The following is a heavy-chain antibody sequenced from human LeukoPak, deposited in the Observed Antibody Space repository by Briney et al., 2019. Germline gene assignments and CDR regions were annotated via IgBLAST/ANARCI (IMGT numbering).Heavy chain of an antibody. D-gene: IGHD6-19*01. Sequence: PGGSLRLSCAASGFTFSSYAMHWVRQAPGKGLEWVAIISYDGSDKYCADSVKGRLTISRDNSKSTLYLQMISLRTEDTAVYYCARADGSVAGPPSGHWGQGTLVTVSS. J-gene: IGHJ4*02. CDR3: ARADGSVAGPPSGH. CDR1: GFTFSSYA. CDR2: ISYDGSDK. V-gene: IGHV3-30-3*01.